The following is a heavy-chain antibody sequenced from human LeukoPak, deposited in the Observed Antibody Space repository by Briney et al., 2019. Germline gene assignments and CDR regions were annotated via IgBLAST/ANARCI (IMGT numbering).Heavy chain of an antibody. CDR1: GFTFSSFS. D-gene: IGHD3-22*01. Sequence: GGSLRLSCAVSGFTFSSFSMNWVRQAPVKGLEWVSAISGSGRNTYYADSVKGRFTISRDNSKNTLYLQMDSLRAEDTAAYYCATNYYDSSGYFPDFDYWDQGALVSVSS. CDR3: ATNYYDSSGYFPDFDY. CDR2: ISGSGRNT. J-gene: IGHJ4*02. V-gene: IGHV3-23*01.